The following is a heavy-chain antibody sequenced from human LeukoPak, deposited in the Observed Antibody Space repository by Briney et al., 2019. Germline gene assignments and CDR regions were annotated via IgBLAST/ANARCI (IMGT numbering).Heavy chain of an antibody. J-gene: IGHJ4*02. CDR3: AKDGVTVTTYDY. V-gene: IGHV3-23*01. D-gene: IGHD4-17*01. Sequence: GGSLRLSCTASGFTFSNAAMNWVRQAPGKGLEWVSYISSSGSTIYYADSVKGRFTISRDNSKNTLYLQMNSLRAEDTAVYYCAKDGVTVTTYDYWGQGTLVTVSS. CDR2: ISSSGSTI. CDR1: GFTFSNAA.